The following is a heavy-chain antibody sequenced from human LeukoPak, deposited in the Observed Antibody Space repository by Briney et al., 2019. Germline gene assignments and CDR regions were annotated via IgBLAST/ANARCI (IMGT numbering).Heavy chain of an antibody. J-gene: IGHJ4*02. V-gene: IGHV4-34*01. CDR2: INHSGST. CDR1: GGSFSGYY. CDR3: ASWEGGSYDFDY. Sequence: PSETLSLTCAVYGGSFSGYYWSWIRQPPGKGLEWIGEINHSGSTNYNPSLKSRVTISVDTSKNQFSLKLSSVTAADTAVYYCASWEGGSYDFDYWGQGTLVTVSS. D-gene: IGHD1-26*01.